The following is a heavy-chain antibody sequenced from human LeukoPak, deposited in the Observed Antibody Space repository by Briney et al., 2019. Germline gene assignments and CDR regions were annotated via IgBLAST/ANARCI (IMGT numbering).Heavy chain of an antibody. D-gene: IGHD1-1*01. Sequence: SETLSLTCTVSGGSISSGSYYWSWIRQPAGKGLEWIGRIYTSGSTNYNPSLKSRVTISVDTSKNQLSLKLSSVTAADTAVYYCARDYNDAFDIWGQGTMVTVSS. CDR2: IYTSGST. J-gene: IGHJ3*02. CDR1: GGSISSGSYY. V-gene: IGHV4-61*02. CDR3: ARDYNDAFDI.